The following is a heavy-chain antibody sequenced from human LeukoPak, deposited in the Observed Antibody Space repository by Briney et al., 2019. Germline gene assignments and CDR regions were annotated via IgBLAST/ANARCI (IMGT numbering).Heavy chain of an antibody. CDR2: TVYTGRT. CDR1: GGSISSYY. D-gene: IGHD6-25*01. J-gene: IGHJ6*02. Sequence: SETLSLTCTVSGGSISSYYWGWIRQPPGKGLEWIGSTVYTGRTYYNPSLKSRVTISVDTSKNQFSLKLSSVTAADTAVYYCARGRGNYYYYGMDVWGQGTTVTVSS. V-gene: IGHV4-39*01. CDR3: ARGRGNYYYYGMDV.